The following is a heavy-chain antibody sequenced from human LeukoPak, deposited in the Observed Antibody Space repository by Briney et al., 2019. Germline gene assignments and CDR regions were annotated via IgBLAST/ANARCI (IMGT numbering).Heavy chain of an antibody. CDR2: FYHSGGT. Sequence: SETLSLTCNVSASSVSSYYRSWIRQPPGKGLEWMGYFYHSGGTNYNPSFGSRLTISLNTSKRQVSLTLSSVTPADSAVYYCARLSGYYGYVNFWGQGTLVTVSS. CDR3: ARLSGYYGYVNF. V-gene: IGHV4-59*02. J-gene: IGHJ4*02. D-gene: IGHD3-22*01. CDR1: ASSVSSYY.